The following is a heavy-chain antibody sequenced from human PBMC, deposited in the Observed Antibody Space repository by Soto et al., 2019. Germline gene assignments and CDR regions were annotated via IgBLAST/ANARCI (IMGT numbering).Heavy chain of an antibody. CDR2: IYHSGST. CDR1: GGSISSGGYS. J-gene: IGHJ4*02. Sequence: QLQLQESGSGLVKPSQTLSLTCAVSGGSISSGGYSWSWIRQPPGKGLEWIGYIYHSGSTYYNPYLKSRVTISVDRSKNQFSLKLSSVTAVDTAVYYCARARAEYYYDSSGYYYAPDPLYYFDYWGQGTLVTVSS. D-gene: IGHD3-22*01. V-gene: IGHV4-30-2*01. CDR3: ARARAEYYYDSSGYYYAPDPLYYFDY.